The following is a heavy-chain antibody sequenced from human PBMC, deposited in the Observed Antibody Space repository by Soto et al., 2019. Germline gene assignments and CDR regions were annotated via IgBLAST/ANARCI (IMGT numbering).Heavy chain of an antibody. Sequence: GGSLRLSCAASGFTFSSYEMNWVRQAPGKGLEWVSYISSSGSTIYYAGSVKGRFTISRDNAKNSLYLQMNSLRAEDTAVYYCARVVGYYYDSSGYYYDYWGQGTLVTVSS. CDR2: ISSSGSTI. CDR3: ARVVGYYYDSSGYYYDY. J-gene: IGHJ4*02. D-gene: IGHD3-22*01. CDR1: GFTFSSYE. V-gene: IGHV3-48*03.